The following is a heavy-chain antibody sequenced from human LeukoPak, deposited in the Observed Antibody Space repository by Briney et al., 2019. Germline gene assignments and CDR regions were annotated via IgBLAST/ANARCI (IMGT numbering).Heavy chain of an antibody. Sequence: GSLRLSCAASGFTVSSNYMSWIRQPPGKGLEWIGSIYHSGSTYYNPSLKSRVTISVDTSKNQFSLKLSSVTAADTAVYYCARDSWRRDYYYGMDVWGQGTTVTVSS. D-gene: IGHD3-3*01. J-gene: IGHJ6*02. CDR3: ARDSWRRDYYYGMDV. CDR2: IYHSGST. CDR1: GFTVSSNY. V-gene: IGHV4-38-2*02.